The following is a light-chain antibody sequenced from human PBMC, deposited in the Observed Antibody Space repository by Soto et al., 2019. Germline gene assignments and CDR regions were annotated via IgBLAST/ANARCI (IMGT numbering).Light chain of an antibody. CDR1: LGISSY. CDR2: GGS. CDR3: QQSDRSPPT. Sequence: DIQMTQSPSSLPASVGDRVTITCRASLGISSYLKWYQQPPGRAPKLXIYGGSRLQSGVPSMFGGSGAGTDCTLTISSLQPEDVETYVCQQSDRSPPTFGQGTKVDIK. J-gene: IGKJ1*01. V-gene: IGKV1-39*01.